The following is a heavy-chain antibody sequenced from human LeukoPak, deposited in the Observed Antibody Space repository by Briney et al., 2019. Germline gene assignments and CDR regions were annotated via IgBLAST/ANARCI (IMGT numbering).Heavy chain of an antibody. CDR3: ARARVSKQLVLFDY. J-gene: IGHJ4*02. Sequence: SQTLSLTCAISGDSLSSNSAAWNWIRQSPSRGLGWLGRTYYRSKWYNDYAVSVKSRIPINPDTSNNHFSLQLNSVTPEDTAVYYCARARVSKQLVLFDYWGQGTLVTVSS. V-gene: IGHV6-1*01. CDR2: TYYRSKWYN. D-gene: IGHD6-6*01. CDR1: GDSLSSNSAA.